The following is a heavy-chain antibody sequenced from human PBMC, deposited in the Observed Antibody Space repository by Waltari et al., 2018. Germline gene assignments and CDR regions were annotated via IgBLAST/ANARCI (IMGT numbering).Heavy chain of an antibody. J-gene: IGHJ4*02. CDR1: GYSSSSGYY. CDR2: IYHSGSA. CDR3: ARDMNIVVTITSSPSGYFDH. V-gene: IGHV4-38-2*02. Sequence: QVQLQESGPGLVKPWETLSLTCAVSGYSSSSGYYWGWIRQPPGKGLEWIGSIYHSGSASSNPSLKCRATISVDTAKNHFPLKLSSVTAAATAVYYCARDMNIVVTITSSPSGYFDHWGPGPLVTVSS. D-gene: IGHD5-12*01.